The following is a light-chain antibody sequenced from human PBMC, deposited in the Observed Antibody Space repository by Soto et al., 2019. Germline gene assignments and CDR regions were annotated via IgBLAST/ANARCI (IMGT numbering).Light chain of an antibody. Sequence: QSALTQPPSASGSPGQSVTISCTGSSSDVGGYNYVSWYQQHPGKAPKLMIYEVSKRPSGVPDLLSASKSGNTAPLTVSGLPAEDEADYYCSSYGGSNTVVFGGGTKVTVL. CDR1: SSDVGGYNY. CDR2: EVS. J-gene: IGLJ2*01. CDR3: SSYGGSNTVV. V-gene: IGLV2-8*01.